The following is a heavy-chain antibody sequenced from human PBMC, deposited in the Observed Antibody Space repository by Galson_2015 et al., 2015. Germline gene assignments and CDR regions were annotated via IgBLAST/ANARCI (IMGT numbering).Heavy chain of an antibody. CDR1: GGSISSSSYY. CDR2: IYYSGST. CDR3: ARGGYCSGGSCKIDY. J-gene: IGHJ4*02. D-gene: IGHD2-15*01. Sequence: TLSLTCTVSGGSISSSSYYWGWIRQPPGKGLEWIGSIYYSGSTYYNPSLKSRVTISVDTSKNQFSLKLSSVTAADTAVYYCARGGYCSGGSCKIDYWGQGTLVTVSS. V-gene: IGHV4-39*01.